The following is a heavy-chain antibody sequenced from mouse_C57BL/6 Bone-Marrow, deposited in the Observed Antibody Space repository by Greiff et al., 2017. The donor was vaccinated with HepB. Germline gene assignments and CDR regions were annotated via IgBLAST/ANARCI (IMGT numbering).Heavy chain of an antibody. V-gene: IGHV1-52*01. CDR1: GYTFTSYW. Sequence: QVQLQQPGAELVRPGSSVKLSCKASGYTFTSYWMHWVKQRPIQGLEWIGNIDPSDSETHYNQKFKDKATLTVDKSSSTAYMQLSSLTSEDSAVYYCARPGFYYYGSSGGVFDYWGQGTTLTVSS. CDR2: IDPSDSET. J-gene: IGHJ2*01. D-gene: IGHD1-1*01. CDR3: ARPGFYYYGSSGGVFDY.